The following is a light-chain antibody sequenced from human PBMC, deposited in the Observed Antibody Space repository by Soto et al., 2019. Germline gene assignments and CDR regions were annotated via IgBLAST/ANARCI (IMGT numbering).Light chain of an antibody. CDR3: SSYRSTITV. Sequence: QSVLTQPAYVSGSPGQSVTISCTATTSDIGHYNYVSWYQQHPGKAPKLVIYEVSNRPLGVSSRYSGSKSGNTASLTISGLQAEDEADYYCSSYRSTITVFGGGTQLTVL. CDR1: TSDIGHYNY. J-gene: IGLJ7*01. CDR2: EVS. V-gene: IGLV2-14*01.